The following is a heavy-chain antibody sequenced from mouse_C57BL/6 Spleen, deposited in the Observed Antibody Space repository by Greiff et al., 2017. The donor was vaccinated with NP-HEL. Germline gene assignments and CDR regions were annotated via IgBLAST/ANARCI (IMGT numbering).Heavy chain of an antibody. CDR2: IYPRSGNT. D-gene: IGHD2-4*01. CDR1: GYTFTSYG. J-gene: IGHJ3*01. CDR3: AREGYDYDAWFAY. Sequence: VQLQESGAELARPGASVKLSCTASGYTFTSYGISWVKQRTGQGLEWIGEIYPRSGNTYYNEKFKGKATLTADKSSRTAYLELRSLTSEDSAVYVCAREGYDYDAWFAYWGQGTLVTVSA. V-gene: IGHV1-81*01.